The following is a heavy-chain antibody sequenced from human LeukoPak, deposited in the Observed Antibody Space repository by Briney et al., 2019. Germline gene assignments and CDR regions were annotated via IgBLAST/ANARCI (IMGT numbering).Heavy chain of an antibody. Sequence: SGTLSLTCAVSGGSISSSNWWSWVRQPPGKGLEWIGEIYHSGNTNYNPSLKSRVTISVDKSKNQFSLKLSSVTAADTAMYYCARVAVARLAYFDYWGQGTLVTVSS. V-gene: IGHV4-4*02. CDR1: GGSISSSNW. J-gene: IGHJ4*02. D-gene: IGHD6-19*01. CDR3: ARVAVARLAYFDY. CDR2: IYHSGNT.